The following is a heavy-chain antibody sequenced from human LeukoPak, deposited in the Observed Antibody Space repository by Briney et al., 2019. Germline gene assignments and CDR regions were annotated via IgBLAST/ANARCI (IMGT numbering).Heavy chain of an antibody. J-gene: IGHJ4*02. CDR2: INPSGGST. V-gene: IGHV1-46*01. Sequence: ASVKVSCKASGYTFTSYYMHWVRQAPGQGLEWMGIINPSGGSTSYAQKFQGRVTMTRDMSTSTVYMELSSLRSEDTAVYYCAGDIAPSMYANYFDYWGQGTLVTVSS. CDR3: AGDIAPSMYANYFDY. CDR1: GYTFTSYY. D-gene: IGHD2-8*01.